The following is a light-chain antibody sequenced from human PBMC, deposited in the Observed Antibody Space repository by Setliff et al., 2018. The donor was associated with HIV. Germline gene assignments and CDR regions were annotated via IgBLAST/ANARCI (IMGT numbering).Light chain of an antibody. Sequence: SYALAQPPSVSVAPGKTASITCGGNNIGRKSVHWYQQKPGQAPVLVVSDDVDRPSGIPERFSGSNSGNTATLIISRVEGGDEADYYCHVWDSRDVGFGGGTKVTVL. J-gene: IGLJ2*01. CDR2: DDV. CDR3: HVWDSRDVG. CDR1: NIGRKS. V-gene: IGLV3-21*03.